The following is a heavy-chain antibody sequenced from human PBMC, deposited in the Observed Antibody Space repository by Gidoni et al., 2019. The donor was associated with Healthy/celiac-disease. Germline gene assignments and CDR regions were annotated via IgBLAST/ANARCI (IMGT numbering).Heavy chain of an antibody. V-gene: IGHV3-23*01. CDR3: AKGMEGGYCSSTSCYLGGMDV. D-gene: IGHD2-2*03. Sequence: EVQLLESVGGLVQPGGSLILSCSASGSTFISYAMSWVRPAPGKGLEWVSAISGSGGSTYYADSVKGRFTISRDNSKNTLYLQMNSLRAEDTAVYYCAKGMEGGYCSSTSCYLGGMDVWGQGTTVTVSS. J-gene: IGHJ6*02. CDR2: ISGSGGST. CDR1: GSTFISYA.